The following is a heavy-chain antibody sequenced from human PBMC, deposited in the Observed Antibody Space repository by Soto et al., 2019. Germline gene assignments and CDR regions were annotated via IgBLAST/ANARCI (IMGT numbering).Heavy chain of an antibody. D-gene: IGHD2-21*02. CDR2: VNPSGGHT. Sequence: QVQLVQSGAEVKKPGASVKVSCKASGDTFTDYYIHWVRQAPGQGLEWMGTVNPSGGHTTYAQHFLGRTTMTGDTSTSSLSMALTSLTSEDTAGYYWARRGRVVVVTAALDYWGQGALVTVSS. CDR1: GDTFTDYY. J-gene: IGHJ4*02. CDR3: ARRGRVVVVTAALDY. V-gene: IGHV1-46*01.